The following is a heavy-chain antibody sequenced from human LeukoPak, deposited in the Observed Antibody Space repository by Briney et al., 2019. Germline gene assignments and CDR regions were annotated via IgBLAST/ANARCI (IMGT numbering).Heavy chain of an antibody. CDR2: IYYSGST. J-gene: IGHJ5*02. Sequence: SETLSLTCTVSGGSISTYYWSWIRQPPGKGLEWIGYIYYSGSTNYNPSLKSRVTISVDTSKNQFSLKLSSVTAADTAVYYCARGEYYYDRHWFDPWGQGTLVTVSS. D-gene: IGHD3-22*01. CDR1: GGSISTYY. CDR3: ARGEYYYDRHWFDP. V-gene: IGHV4-59*01.